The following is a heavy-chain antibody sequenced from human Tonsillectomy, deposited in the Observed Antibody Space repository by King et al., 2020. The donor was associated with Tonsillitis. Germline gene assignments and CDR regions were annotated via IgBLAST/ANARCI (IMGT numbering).Heavy chain of an antibody. D-gene: IGHD2-21*01. V-gene: IGHV3-30*03. CDR2: ISYDGSNK. CDR1: GFTFNNYG. J-gene: IGHJ2*01. Sequence: VQLVESGGGVVQPGRSLRLSCAASGFTFNNYGMHWVRQAPGKGLEWVAVISYDGSNKYYGDSVKGRFTISRDNSKNTLFLQMNSLRTEDTAVYYCATDNGGNFDWYFDLWARGTLVTVSS. CDR3: ATDNGGNFDWYFDL.